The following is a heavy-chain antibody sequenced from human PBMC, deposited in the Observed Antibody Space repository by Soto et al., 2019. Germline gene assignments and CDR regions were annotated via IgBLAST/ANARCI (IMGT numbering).Heavy chain of an antibody. V-gene: IGHV4-31*03. D-gene: IGHD3-22*01. CDR1: GGSISSGGYY. CDR2: IYCSGST. Sequence: SETLSLTCTVSGGSISSGGYYWSWIRQHPGKGLEWIGYIYCSGSTYYNPSLKSRVTISVDTSKNQFSLKLSSVTAADTAVYYCARGEDYYDRSVFPRLDYGGQGTLVPVSP. CDR3: ARGEDYYDRSVFPRLDY. J-gene: IGHJ4*02.